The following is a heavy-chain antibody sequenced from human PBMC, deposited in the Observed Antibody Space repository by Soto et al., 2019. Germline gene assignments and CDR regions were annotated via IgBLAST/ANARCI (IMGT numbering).Heavy chain of an antibody. D-gene: IGHD1-1*01. Sequence: GESLKISCKGSGYSFTSYWISWVRQMPGKGLEWMGRIDPSDSYTNYSPSFQGHVTISADKSISTAYLQWSSLKASDTAIYYCASQVRYSWSMDVWGQGTTVTVSS. CDR2: IDPSDSYT. CDR3: ASQVRYSWSMDV. CDR1: GYSFTSYW. V-gene: IGHV5-10-1*01. J-gene: IGHJ6*02.